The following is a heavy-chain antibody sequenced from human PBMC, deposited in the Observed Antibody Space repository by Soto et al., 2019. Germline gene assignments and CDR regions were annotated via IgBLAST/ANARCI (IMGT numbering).Heavy chain of an antibody. V-gene: IGHV3-23*01. CDR1: GFTFSSYS. J-gene: IGHJ4*02. CDR3: AKKVNSGPGSQYFDY. CDR2: FRSGGDDGTT. Sequence: GGSLRLSCAASGFTFSSYSMSWVRQAPGKGLEWVSGFRSGGDDGTTHYADSVKGRFTISRDNSKNTLFLQMDSLRAEDTAIYYCAKKVNSGPGSQYFDYWGQGTLVTVSS. D-gene: IGHD3-10*01.